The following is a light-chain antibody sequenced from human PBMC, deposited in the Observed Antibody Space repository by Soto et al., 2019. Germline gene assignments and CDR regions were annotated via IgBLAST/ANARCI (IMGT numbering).Light chain of an antibody. CDR1: HNILSRSPKKDS. CDR3: QQYYGTPT. V-gene: IGKV4-1*01. CDR2: WAS. Sequence: DIFMTQSPDSLAVSRGARATINCKSSHNILSRSPKKDSFGWFQQKSGQPPKLLINWASIRESGVPDRFSGCGSGTDFTLTISSLQAEDVAVYYCQQYYGTPTCGQGTKVEIK. J-gene: IGKJ1*01.